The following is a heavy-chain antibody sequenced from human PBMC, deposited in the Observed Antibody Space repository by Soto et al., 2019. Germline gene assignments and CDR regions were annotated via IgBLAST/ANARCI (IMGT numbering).Heavy chain of an antibody. J-gene: IGHJ4*02. CDR3: ARDGETYYYGSGSHFDY. CDR1: GFTFSSYG. Sequence: QVQLVESGGGVVQPGRSLRLSCAASGFTFSSYGMHWVRQAPGKGLEWVAVIWYDGSNKYYADSVKGRFTISRDNSKNTLYLQMNSLRAEDTAVYYCARDGETYYYGSGSHFDYWGQGTLVTVSS. V-gene: IGHV3-33*01. D-gene: IGHD3-10*01. CDR2: IWYDGSNK.